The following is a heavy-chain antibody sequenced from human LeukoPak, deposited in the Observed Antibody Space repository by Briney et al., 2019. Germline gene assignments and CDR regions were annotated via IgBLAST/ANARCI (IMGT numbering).Heavy chain of an antibody. D-gene: IGHD4-17*01. V-gene: IGHV4-59*08. CDR3: ARNPPLNGDYVFDY. CDR2: VYDTGNT. J-gene: IGHJ4*02. CDR1: GSSMSSYY. Sequence: SETLSLTCSVSGSSMSSYYWTWIRQPPGKGLEWIGYVYDTGNTNYNPSLKSRVTISVDASKSQFSLILTSVTAADTAVYYCARNPPLNGDYVFDYWGQGALVTVSS.